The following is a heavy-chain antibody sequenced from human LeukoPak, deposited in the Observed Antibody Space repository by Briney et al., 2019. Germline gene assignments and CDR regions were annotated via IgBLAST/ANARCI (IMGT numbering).Heavy chain of an antibody. CDR2: ISSSSSYT. J-gene: IGHJ4*02. V-gene: IGHV3-11*05. CDR1: GFTFSDYY. D-gene: IGHD6-13*01. Sequence: GGSLRLSCAASGFTFSDYYMSWIRQAPGKGLEWVSYISSSSSYTNYPDSVKGRFTISRDNAKNSLYLQMNSLRAEETAVYYCARASMRTTTAGLVDYWGQGTLVTVSS. CDR3: ARASMRTTTAGLVDY.